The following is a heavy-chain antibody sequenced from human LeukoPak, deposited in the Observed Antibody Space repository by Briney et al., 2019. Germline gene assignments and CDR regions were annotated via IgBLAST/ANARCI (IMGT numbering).Heavy chain of an antibody. V-gene: IGHV3-15*01. J-gene: IGHJ4*02. CDR2: IKSKTDGGTT. D-gene: IGHD3-22*01. CDR3: TTVPLLRLLPLGPDY. Sequence: PGGSLRLSCAASGFTFSTYAIHWVRQAPGKGLEWVGRIKSKTDGGTTDYAAPVKGRFTISRDDSKNTLYLQMNSLKTEDTAVYYCTTVPLLRLLPLGPDYWGQGTLVTVSS. CDR1: GFTFSTYA.